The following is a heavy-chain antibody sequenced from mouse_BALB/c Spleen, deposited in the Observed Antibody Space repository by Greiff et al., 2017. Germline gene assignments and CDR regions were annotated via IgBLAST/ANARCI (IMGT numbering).Heavy chain of an antibody. CDR1: GFTFSSYA. J-gene: IGHJ2*01. V-gene: IGHV5-6-5*01. CDR3: AREAYYGNPFDY. D-gene: IGHD2-10*01. CDR2: ISSGGST. Sequence: EVQLQQSGGGLVKPGGSLKLSCAASGFTFSSYAMSWVRQTPEKRLEWVASISSGGSTYYPDSVKGRFTISRDNARNILYLQMSSLRSEDTAMYYCAREAYYGNPFDYWGQGTTLTVSS.